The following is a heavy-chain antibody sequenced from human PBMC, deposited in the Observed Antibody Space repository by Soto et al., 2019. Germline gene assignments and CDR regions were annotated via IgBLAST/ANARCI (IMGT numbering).Heavy chain of an antibody. CDR1: GFTFSSYG. V-gene: IGHV3-30*18. CDR3: AKDQDTAMVTSMGYYYYGMDV. J-gene: IGHJ6*02. CDR2: ISYDGSNK. D-gene: IGHD5-18*01. Sequence: QVQLVESGGGVVQPGRSLRLSCAASGFTFSSYGMHRVRQAPGKGLEWVAVISYDGSNKYYADSVKGRFTISRDNSKNTLYLQMNSLRAEDTAVYYCAKDQDTAMVTSMGYYYYGMDVWGQGITVTVSS.